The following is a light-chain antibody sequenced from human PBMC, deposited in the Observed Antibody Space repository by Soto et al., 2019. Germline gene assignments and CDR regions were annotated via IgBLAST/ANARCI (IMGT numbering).Light chain of an antibody. CDR3: QQYGSSPLIS. CDR1: EIINSGY. V-gene: IGKV3-20*01. Sequence: ENLLTQSPDTLSLSAGERATLFCRASEIINSGYLTWYQQKPGQAPRLLIFGASKRATGIPDRFSGSGSGRDFTLTISGLEPEDFAVYYCQQYGSSPLISFGQGTRLEIK. J-gene: IGKJ5*01. CDR2: GAS.